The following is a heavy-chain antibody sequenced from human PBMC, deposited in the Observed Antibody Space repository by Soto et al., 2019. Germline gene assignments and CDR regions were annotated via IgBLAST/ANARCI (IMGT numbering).Heavy chain of an antibody. J-gene: IGHJ4*02. CDR2: VSSYNGNT. CDR1: GYTFTDHG. D-gene: IGHD3-10*01. CDR3: AREVEGSYSPADF. Sequence: QVQLVQSGPEVKKPGASVTVSCKTTGYTFTDHGIDWVRQAPGQGLEWVGWVSSYNGNTNYAYNLKDRVIMTTDASTGTAYMELRGRRSDDTAFYYCAREVEGSYSPADFWGQGTPVTVSS. V-gene: IGHV1-18*01.